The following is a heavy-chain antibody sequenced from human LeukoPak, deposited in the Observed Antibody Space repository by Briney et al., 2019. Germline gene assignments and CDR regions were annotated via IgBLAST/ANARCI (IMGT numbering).Heavy chain of an antibody. D-gene: IGHD2-2*02. CDR3: ARQGYCSSTSCYKGGGSYFDY. CDR2: IYRSRST. Sequence: PAETLSLTCAVSGYSISRGYYWGWIRQPPGKGVEWIGIIYRSRSTYYNPCLKSRVTISVDTSKNQFSLKLSSVTAADTAVYYCARQGYCSSTSCYKGGGSYFDYWGQGTLVTVSS. CDR1: GYSISRGYY. J-gene: IGHJ4*02. V-gene: IGHV4-38-2*01.